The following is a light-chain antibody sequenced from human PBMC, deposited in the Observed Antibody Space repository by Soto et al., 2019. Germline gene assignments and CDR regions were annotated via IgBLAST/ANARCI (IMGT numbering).Light chain of an antibody. CDR1: SSDVGTYNY. V-gene: IGLV2-11*01. Sequence: QSALTQPRSVSGSPGQSVTLSCTGASSDVGTYNYVSWYQQHPGKAPKLMIYDVSKRPSGVPDRFSGSKSVNTASLTISGLQAEDEADYYCCSYAGSYTLGVFGGGTKVTVL. J-gene: IGLJ3*02. CDR2: DVS. CDR3: CSYAGSYTLGV.